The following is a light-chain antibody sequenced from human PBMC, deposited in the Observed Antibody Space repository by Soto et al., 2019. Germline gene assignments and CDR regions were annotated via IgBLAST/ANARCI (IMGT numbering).Light chain of an antibody. CDR3: QQYNNWPRT. V-gene: IGKV3-15*01. Sequence: EIVLTQSPGTLSLSPGERATLSCRASRSVSSNLAWYRQKPGQAPRLLIYAASTRATGIPARFSGSGSGTEFTLTISSLQSEDFAVYYCQQYNNWPRTFGQGTKVDIK. J-gene: IGKJ1*01. CDR2: AAS. CDR1: RSVSSN.